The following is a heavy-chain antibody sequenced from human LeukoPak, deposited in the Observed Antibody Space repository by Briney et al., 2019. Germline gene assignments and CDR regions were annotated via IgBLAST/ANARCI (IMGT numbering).Heavy chain of an antibody. J-gene: IGHJ4*02. V-gene: IGHV3-23*01. CDR2: ISGSGGST. CDR1: GFTFSSYA. D-gene: IGHD3-10*01. CDR3: ARSRWGSGNFDY. Sequence: GGSLRLSCATPGFTFSSYAMSWVRQAPGKGLERVPAISGSGGSTYYADSVKGRFTISRDNSKNTLYLQMNSLRAEDTAVYYCARSRWGSGNFDYWGQGTLVTVSS.